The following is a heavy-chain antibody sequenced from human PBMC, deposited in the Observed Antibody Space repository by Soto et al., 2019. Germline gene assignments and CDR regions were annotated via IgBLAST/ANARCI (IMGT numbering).Heavy chain of an antibody. CDR3: DCTKAGPTALSSAFFCDY. Sequence: SETLTLTWSVSGVYVSDKTFYWSWIGQPPGKRLEWLGNVSYSGTTYYNPSLKSRVTISVDLSKTRYSLRLSSVTTADTDPYCGDCTKAGPTALSSAFFCDYWGQGAQVTVSS. CDR2: VSYSGTT. D-gene: IGHD2-8*01. CDR1: GVYVSDKTFY. V-gene: IGHV4-61*01. J-gene: IGHJ4*02.